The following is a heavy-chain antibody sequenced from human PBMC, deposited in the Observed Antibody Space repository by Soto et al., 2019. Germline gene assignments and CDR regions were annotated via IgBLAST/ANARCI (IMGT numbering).Heavy chain of an antibody. CDR2: ISYDGSNK. Sequence: QVQLVESGGGVVQPGRSLRLSCAASGFTFSSYAMHWVRQAPGKGLEWVAVISYDGSNKYYADSVKGRFTISRDNSKNTLYLQMNSLRAEDTAVYYCARDLGSGDAFDIWGQGTMVTVSS. CDR1: GFTFSSYA. CDR3: ARDLGSGDAFDI. V-gene: IGHV3-30-3*01. J-gene: IGHJ3*02. D-gene: IGHD6-19*01.